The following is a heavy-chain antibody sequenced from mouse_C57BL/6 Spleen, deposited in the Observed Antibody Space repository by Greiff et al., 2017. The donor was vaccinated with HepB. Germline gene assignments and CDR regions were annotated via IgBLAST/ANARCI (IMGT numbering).Heavy chain of an antibody. CDR1: GFTFSSYA. J-gene: IGHJ2*01. CDR2: ISDGGSYT. D-gene: IGHD1-1*02. V-gene: IGHV5-4*03. Sequence: EVKLMESGGGLVKPGGSLKLSCAASGFTFSSYAMSWVRQTPEKRLEWVATISDGGSYTYYPDNVKGRFTISRDNAKNNLYLQMSHLKSEDTAMYYCARGGGERGYYFDYWGQGTTLTVSS. CDR3: ARGGGERGYYFDY.